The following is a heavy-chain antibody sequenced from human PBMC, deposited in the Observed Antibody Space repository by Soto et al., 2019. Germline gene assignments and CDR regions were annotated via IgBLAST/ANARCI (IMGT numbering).Heavy chain of an antibody. CDR3: ARRIATAASWFDP. V-gene: IGHV4-30-2*01. Sequence: SETLSLTCASSGGSISSGGYSWSWIRQPPGKGLEWIGYIYHSGSTYYNPSLKSRVAIFVDTSSNQFSLKLSSLTAADTAVYYCARRIATAASWFDPWGQGTLVTVSS. CDR2: IYHSGST. CDR1: GGSISSGGYS. J-gene: IGHJ5*02. D-gene: IGHD6-25*01.